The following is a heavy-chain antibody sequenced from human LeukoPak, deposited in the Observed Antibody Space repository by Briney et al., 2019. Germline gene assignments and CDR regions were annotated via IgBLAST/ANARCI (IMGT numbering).Heavy chain of an antibody. V-gene: IGHV1-2*02. D-gene: IGHD6-19*01. J-gene: IGHJ4*02. CDR2: INPNSGGT. CDR3: ARVESSGWYFDY. CDR1: GYTFTGYY. Sequence: GASVKVSCKASGYTFTGYYMHWVRQAPGQGLQWMGWINPNSGGTNYAQKFQGRVTMTRDTSISTAYMELSRLRSDDTAVYYCARVESSGWYFDYWGQGTLVTVSS.